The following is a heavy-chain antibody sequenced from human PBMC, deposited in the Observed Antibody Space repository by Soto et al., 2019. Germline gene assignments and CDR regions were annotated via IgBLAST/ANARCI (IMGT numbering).Heavy chain of an antibody. Sequence: EVQLLESGGGLVQPGGSLRLSCAASGFTFSSYAMSWVRQAPGKGLEWVSSISGSGTSTYYADSVKGRFTISRDNSKNTMYLQMNSLRAEDTALYFCAKENTPDYGDYVDCWGQGTLVNVSS. CDR1: GFTFSSYA. J-gene: IGHJ4*02. V-gene: IGHV3-23*01. CDR2: ISGSGTST. CDR3: AKENTPDYGDYVDC. D-gene: IGHD4-17*01.